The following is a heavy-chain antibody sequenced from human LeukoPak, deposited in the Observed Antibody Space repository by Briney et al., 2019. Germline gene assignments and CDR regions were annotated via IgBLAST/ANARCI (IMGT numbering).Heavy chain of an antibody. J-gene: IGHJ4*02. CDR1: GFTFSSYS. D-gene: IGHD2-15*01. CDR2: ISSSSSYI. CDR3: ARGSGLTDY. V-gene: IGHV3-21*01. Sequence: PGGSLRLSCAASGFTFSSYSMNWLRQAPGRGLEWVSSISSSSSYIYYADSVKGRFTISRDNAKNSLYLQMNSLRAEDTAVYYCARGSGLTDYWGQGTLVTVSS.